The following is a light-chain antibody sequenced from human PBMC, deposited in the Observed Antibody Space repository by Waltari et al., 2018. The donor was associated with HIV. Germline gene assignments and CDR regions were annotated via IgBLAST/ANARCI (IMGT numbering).Light chain of an antibody. CDR3: TTYTAKDSLL. J-gene: IGLJ2*01. Sequence: SALTQPASVSGSPGQSVTIACTRTSYEFDLHNFLAWYQQHPGKAPHLIISGVNSRPSGISSRFSASKSGDTASLTISGLQSGDEADYYGTTYTAKDSLLIGSGTKLTVL. CDR1: SYEFDLHNF. V-gene: IGLV2-14*01. CDR2: GVN.